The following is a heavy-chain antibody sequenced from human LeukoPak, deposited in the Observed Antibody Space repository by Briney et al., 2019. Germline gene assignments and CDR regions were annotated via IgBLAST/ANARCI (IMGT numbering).Heavy chain of an antibody. CDR1: GGSISSYY. J-gene: IGHJ4*02. V-gene: IGHV4-59*12. CDR3: ARDYDSSGYYSANLFFDY. Sequence: SETLSLTCTVSGGSISSYYWSWIRQPPGKGLEWIGYIYYSGSTNYNPSLKSRVTMSVDTSKNQFSLKLSSVTAADTAVYYCARDYDSSGYYSANLFFDYWGQGTLVTVSS. CDR2: IYYSGST. D-gene: IGHD3-22*01.